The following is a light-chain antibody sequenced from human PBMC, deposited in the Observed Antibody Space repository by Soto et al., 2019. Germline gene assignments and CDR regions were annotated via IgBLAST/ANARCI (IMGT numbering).Light chain of an antibody. Sequence: EIVLTQAPPTMYLSPGERNTLSCGASQSVSRNYLAWYQQKPGQAPRLLIYGASTRATGIPDRFSGSGSGTDFTLTISRLEPEDFAVYYCQQYGRSPPMTFGQGTGLEIK. CDR1: QSVSRNY. CDR3: QQYGRSPPMT. CDR2: GAS. V-gene: IGKV3-20*01. J-gene: IGKJ5*01.